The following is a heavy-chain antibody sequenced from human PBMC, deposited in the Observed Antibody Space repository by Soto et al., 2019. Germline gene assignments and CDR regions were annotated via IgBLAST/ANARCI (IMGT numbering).Heavy chain of an antibody. V-gene: IGHV5-51*01. CDR1: W. CDR3: ARLCPPQGSFLSYDYYYGMDV. CDR2: IYPGDSDT. D-gene: IGHD3-16*02. Sequence: WTALVRQKNEKGLEWMGIIYPGDSDTRYSPCFQGQVTISDDKSISTAYLQWSSLKASDTDMYYCARLCPPQGSFLSYDYYYGMDVWVKGTTVTVSS. J-gene: IGHJ6*04.